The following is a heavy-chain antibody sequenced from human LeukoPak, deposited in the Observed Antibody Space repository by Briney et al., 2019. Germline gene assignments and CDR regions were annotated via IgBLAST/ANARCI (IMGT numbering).Heavy chain of an antibody. Sequence: SETLSLTCTVSGGSISSSSYYWGWIRQPPGKGLEWIGSIYYSGSTYYNPSLKSRVTISVDTSKNQFSLKLSSVTAADTAVYYCARHLKYLMWFGELGWFDPWGQGTLVTVSS. CDR3: ARHLKYLMWFGELGWFDP. CDR1: GGSISSSSYY. J-gene: IGHJ5*02. V-gene: IGHV4-39*01. CDR2: IYYSGST. D-gene: IGHD3-10*01.